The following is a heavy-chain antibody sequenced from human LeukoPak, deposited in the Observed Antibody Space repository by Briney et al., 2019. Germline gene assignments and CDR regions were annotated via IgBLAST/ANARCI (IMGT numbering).Heavy chain of an antibody. CDR3: ARGVRWHNWFDP. Sequence: SETLSLTCIVSGYSISSGYYWGWIRQPPGKGLEWIGNIHHSGSTYYNPSLKSRVTTSVDTSKNQLSLKLSSVTAADTAVYYCARGVRWHNWFDPWGQGTLVTVSS. CDR2: IHHSGST. V-gene: IGHV4-38-2*02. CDR1: GYSISSGYY. J-gene: IGHJ5*02. D-gene: IGHD4-23*01.